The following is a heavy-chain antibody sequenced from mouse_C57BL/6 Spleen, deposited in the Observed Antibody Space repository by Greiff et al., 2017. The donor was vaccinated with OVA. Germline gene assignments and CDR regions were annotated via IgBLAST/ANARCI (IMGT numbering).Heavy chain of an antibody. J-gene: IGHJ4*01. D-gene: IGHD1-1*01. CDR2: IDPSDSYT. CDR3: ARHYAPVYAMDY. V-gene: IGHV1-69*01. Sequence: QVQLQQPGAELVMPGASVKLSCKASGYTFTSYWMHWVKQRPGQGLEWIGEIDPSDSYTNYNQKFKGKSTLTVDKSSSTAYMQLSSLTSEDSAVYYCARHYAPVYAMDYWGQGASVTVST. CDR1: GYTFTSYW.